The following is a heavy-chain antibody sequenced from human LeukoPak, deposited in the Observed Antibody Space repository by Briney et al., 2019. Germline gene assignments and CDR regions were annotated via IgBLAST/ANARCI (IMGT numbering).Heavy chain of an antibody. V-gene: IGHV4-4*07. Sequence: SETLSLTCTVSGDSISSYYWSWIRQPAGKGLEWIGRIYTSGSTNYNPSLKSRVTTSVDTSKNQFSLKLSSVTAADTAVYYCARGLYYYDSSGYAYFDYWGQGTLVTVSS. CDR3: ARGLYYYDSSGYAYFDY. D-gene: IGHD3-22*01. CDR2: IYTSGST. CDR1: GDSISSYY. J-gene: IGHJ4*02.